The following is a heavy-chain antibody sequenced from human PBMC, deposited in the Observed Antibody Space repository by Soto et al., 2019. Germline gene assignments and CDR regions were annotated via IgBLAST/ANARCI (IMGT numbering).Heavy chain of an antibody. D-gene: IGHD3-10*01. CDR2: IYHSGST. J-gene: IGHJ4*02. Sequence: SETLSLTCAVSCGSISSGGYSWSWIRQPPGKGLEWIGYIYHSGSTYYNPSLKSRVTISVDRSKNQFSLKLSSVTAADTAVYYCARGLLWFGELPYFDYWGQGTLVTVSS. CDR3: ARGLLWFGELPYFDY. CDR1: CGSISSGGYS. V-gene: IGHV4-30-2*01.